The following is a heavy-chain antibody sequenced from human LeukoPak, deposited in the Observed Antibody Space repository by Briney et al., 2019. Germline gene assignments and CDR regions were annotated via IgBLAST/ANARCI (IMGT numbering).Heavy chain of an antibody. CDR2: INPNSGGT. V-gene: IGHV1-2*02. J-gene: IGHJ4*02. Sequence: ASVKVSCKASGYTFTGYYMHWVRQAPGQGLEWMGWINPNSGGTNYAQKFQGRVTMTRDTSTSTAYMELSRLRSDDTAVYYCARACGFNSGSYWHDYWGQGTLVTVSS. D-gene: IGHD1-26*01. CDR3: ARACGFNSGSYWHDY. CDR1: GYTFTGYY.